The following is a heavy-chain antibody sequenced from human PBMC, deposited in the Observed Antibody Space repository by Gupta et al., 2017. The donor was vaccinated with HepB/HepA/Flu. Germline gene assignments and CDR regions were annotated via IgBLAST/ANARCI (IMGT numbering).Heavy chain of an antibody. V-gene: IGHV1-46*01. J-gene: IGHJ4*02. CDR2: INPSGGSA. CDR3: HGIAVAGTGYFDY. D-gene: IGHD6-19*01. CDR1: GYTFTSYY. Sequence: QVQLVQSGAEVKKPGASVKVSCKASGYTFTSYYMHWVRQAPGQGLEWTGIINPSGGSASYAQKFQGRVTMTRDTSTSTVYMELSSLRSEDTAVYYCHGIAVAGTGYFDYWGQGTLGTVSS.